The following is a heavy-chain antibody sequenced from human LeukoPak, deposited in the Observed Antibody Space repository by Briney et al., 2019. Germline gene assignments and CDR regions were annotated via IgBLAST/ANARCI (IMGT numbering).Heavy chain of an antibody. CDR2: IIPILGIA. D-gene: IGHD2-21*02. CDR3: ASTLCGGDCFHNWFDP. Sequence: ASVKVSCKASGGTFSSYAISWVRQAPGQGLEWMGRIIPILGIANYAQKFQGRVTITADKSTSTAYMELSSLRSEDTAVYYCASTLCGGDCFHNWFDPWGQGTLVTVSS. V-gene: IGHV1-69*04. J-gene: IGHJ5*02. CDR1: GGTFSSYA.